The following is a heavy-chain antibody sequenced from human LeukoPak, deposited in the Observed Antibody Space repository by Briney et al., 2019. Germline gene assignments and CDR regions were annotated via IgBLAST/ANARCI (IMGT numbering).Heavy chain of an antibody. V-gene: IGHV1-46*01. CDR1: GYTFTGYY. J-gene: IGHJ4*02. CDR2: IIPSGGSP. Sequence: ASVKVSCKASGYTFTGYYMHWVRQAPGQGLEWMGIIIPSGGSPKYAQKFQGRVTMTRDTSTSTVYMELSGLRSDDTAVYYCGTLLSNGPFDYWGQGSLVTVSS. CDR3: GTLLSNGPFDY.